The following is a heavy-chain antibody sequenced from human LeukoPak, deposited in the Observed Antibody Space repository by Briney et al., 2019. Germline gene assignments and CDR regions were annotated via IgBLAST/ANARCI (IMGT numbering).Heavy chain of an antibody. CDR1: GFTFTMFD. D-gene: IGHD6-19*01. CDR2: IDARSGIV. J-gene: IGHJ2*01. CDR3: ARDKEQWLVRWYFDL. Sequence: GGSLRLSCAASGFTFTMFDMNWVRQAPGKGLEWVSYIDARSGIVYYADSVQGRFTISRDDAKDSVFLQMNSLRVDDTAVYYCARDKEQWLVRWYFDLWGRGTLVTVSS. V-gene: IGHV3-48*01.